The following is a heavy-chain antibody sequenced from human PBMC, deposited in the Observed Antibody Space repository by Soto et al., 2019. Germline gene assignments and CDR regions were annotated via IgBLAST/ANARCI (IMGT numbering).Heavy chain of an antibody. Sequence: PGGSLRLSCATSGFSFSDSYMSWIRQAPGKGLEWISYISPRSTFGDYADSVKGRFTISRDSVKNSLYLQMNNLTADDTGVYYCARGGGGGLFDPWGQGSVVTVSS. CDR3: ARGGGGGLFDP. V-gene: IGHV3-11*06. CDR1: GFSFSDSY. D-gene: IGHD2-21*01. CDR2: ISPRSTFG. J-gene: IGHJ5*02.